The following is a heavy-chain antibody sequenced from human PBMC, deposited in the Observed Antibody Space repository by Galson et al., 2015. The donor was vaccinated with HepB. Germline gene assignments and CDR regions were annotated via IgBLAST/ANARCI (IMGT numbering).Heavy chain of an antibody. Sequence: LSLTCAVYGGSFSGYYWSWIRQPPGKGLEWIGEINHSGSTNYNPSLKSRVTISVDTPKNQFSLKLSSVTAADTAVYYCARVRPSVGYYDILTGYYAGPYFQHWGQGTLVTVSS. D-gene: IGHD3-9*01. CDR3: ARVRPSVGYYDILTGYYAGPYFQH. CDR2: INHSGST. CDR1: GGSFSGYY. V-gene: IGHV4-34*01. J-gene: IGHJ1*01.